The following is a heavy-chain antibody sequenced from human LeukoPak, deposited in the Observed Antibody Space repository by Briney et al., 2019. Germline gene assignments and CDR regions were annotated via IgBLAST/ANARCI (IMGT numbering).Heavy chain of an antibody. J-gene: IGHJ4*02. D-gene: IGHD2-15*01. CDR3: ARGRSLTLDY. CDR2: IYYSGST. CDR1: GDSISRSSYY. Sequence: SQTLSRTCTVSGDSISRSSYYWSWIRQHPGKGLEWIGYIYYSGSTYYNPSLKSRVTISVDTYKNQFSLKLSSVTAADTAVYYCARGRSLTLDYWGQGTLVTVSS. V-gene: IGHV4-31*03.